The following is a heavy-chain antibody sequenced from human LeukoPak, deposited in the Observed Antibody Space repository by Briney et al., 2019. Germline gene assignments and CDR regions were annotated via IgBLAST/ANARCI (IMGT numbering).Heavy chain of an antibody. D-gene: IGHD3-9*01. J-gene: IGHJ4*02. CDR3: ARSRRPNILTGYFMPYYFDY. CDR2: IYYSGST. V-gene: IGHV4-61*01. CDR1: GGSVSSGTYY. Sequence: PSETLSLTCTVSGGSVSSGTYYWSWIRQPPGKGLEWIGYIYYSGSTNYNPSLKSRATISVDTSKNQLSLKLSSVTAADTAVYYCARSRRPNILTGYFMPYYFDYWGQGALVTVSS.